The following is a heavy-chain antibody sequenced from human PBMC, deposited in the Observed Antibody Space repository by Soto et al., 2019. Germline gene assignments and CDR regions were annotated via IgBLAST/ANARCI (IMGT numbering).Heavy chain of an antibody. Sequence: ASVKVSCKVSGYTLTELSMHWVRQAPGKGXEWMGGFDPEDGETIYAQKFQGRVTMTEDTSTDTAYMELSSLRSEDTAVYYCATGDIAARPDYYYYGMDVWGQGTTVTVSS. J-gene: IGHJ6*02. CDR3: ATGDIAARPDYYYYGMDV. V-gene: IGHV1-24*01. CDR2: FDPEDGET. D-gene: IGHD6-6*01. CDR1: GYTLTELS.